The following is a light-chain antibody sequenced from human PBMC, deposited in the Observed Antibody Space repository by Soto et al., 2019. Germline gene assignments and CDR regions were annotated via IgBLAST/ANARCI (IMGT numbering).Light chain of an antibody. Sequence: QSVLTQPPSASGTPGQKVTISCSGSTSNVGTYTVDWYQQVPGAAPKLLIYTNTERPSGVPDRFSGSKSGTSASLAISGLQSEDEADYYCAAWDDSLNIPVFGGGTKLTV. CDR3: AAWDDSLNIPV. J-gene: IGLJ2*01. CDR1: TSNVGTYT. CDR2: TNT. V-gene: IGLV1-44*01.